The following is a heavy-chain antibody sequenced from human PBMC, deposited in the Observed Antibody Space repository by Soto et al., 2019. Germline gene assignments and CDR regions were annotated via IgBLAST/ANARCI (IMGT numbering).Heavy chain of an antibody. CDR3: AKDLGSYRAFDI. D-gene: IGHD1-26*01. J-gene: IGHJ3*02. CDR2: ISYDGSNK. Sequence: QVQLVESGGGVVQPGRSLRLSCAASGFTFSSYGMHWVRQAPGKGLEWVAVISYDGSNKYYADSVKGRFTISRDNSKNTLYLQMNSLRAADTAVYYCAKDLGSYRAFDIWGQGTMVTVSS. CDR1: GFTFSSYG. V-gene: IGHV3-30*18.